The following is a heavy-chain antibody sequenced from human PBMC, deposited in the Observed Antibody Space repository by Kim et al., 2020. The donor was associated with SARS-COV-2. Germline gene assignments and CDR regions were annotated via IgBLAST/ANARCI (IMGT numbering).Heavy chain of an antibody. J-gene: IGHJ5*02. V-gene: IGHV3-48*02. CDR3: ARETSYCSDTICFSWFDP. D-gene: IGHD2-2*01. CDR1: GFTLRNYN. Sequence: GGSLRLSCAASGFTLRNYNMNWVRQAPGKGLEWLSYISSSSNTIYYADSVKRRFSISRDNAKNSLYLQMNNLRDDDTAVYYCARETSYCSDTICFSWFDPWGQGTLVTVSS. CDR2: ISSSSNTI.